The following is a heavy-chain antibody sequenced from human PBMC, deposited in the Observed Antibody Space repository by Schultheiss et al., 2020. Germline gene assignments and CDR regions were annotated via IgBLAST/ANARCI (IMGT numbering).Heavy chain of an antibody. CDR2: ISSSSSTI. D-gene: IGHD2-15*01. J-gene: IGHJ4*02. V-gene: IGHV3-48*02. Sequence: GGSLRLSCAASGFTFSSYAMHWVRQAPGKGLEWVSYISSSSSTIYYADSVKGRFTISRDNAKNSLYLQMNSLRDEDTAVYYCAREYVVVAATRREYYFDYWGQGTLVTVSS. CDR1: GFTFSSYA. CDR3: AREYVVVAATRREYYFDY.